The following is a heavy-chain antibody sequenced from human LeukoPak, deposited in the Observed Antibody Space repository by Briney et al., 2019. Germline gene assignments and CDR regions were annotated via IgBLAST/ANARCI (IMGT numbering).Heavy chain of an antibody. CDR3: ARDLKADHDSSNDHFDY. J-gene: IGHJ4*02. D-gene: IGHD3-22*01. V-gene: IGHV3-33*01. CDR2: IWYDGSNK. Sequence: GRSLRLSCAASGFTFSSYGMHWVRQAPGKGLEWVAVIWYDGSNKYYADSVKGRFTISRDNSKNTLYLQMNSLRAEDTAVYYCARDLKADHDSSNDHFDYWGQGTLVTVSS. CDR1: GFTFSSYG.